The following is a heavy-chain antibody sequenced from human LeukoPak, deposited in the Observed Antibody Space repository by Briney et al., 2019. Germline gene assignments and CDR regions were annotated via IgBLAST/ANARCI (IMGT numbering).Heavy chain of an antibody. CDR2: ISWNSGSI. J-gene: IGHJ4*02. CDR1: GFTFDDYA. V-gene: IGHV3-9*01. CDR3: ATRRFGELTY. Sequence: GGSLRLSCAASGFTFDDYAMHWVRQAPGKGLEWVSGISWNSGSIGYADSVKGRLTISRDNAKNSLYLQMNSLRVEDTAVYYCATRRFGELTYWGQGTLVTVSS. D-gene: IGHD3-10*01.